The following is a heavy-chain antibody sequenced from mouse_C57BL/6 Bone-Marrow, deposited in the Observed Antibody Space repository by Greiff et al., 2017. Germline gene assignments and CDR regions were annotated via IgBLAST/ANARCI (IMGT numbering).Heavy chain of an antibody. CDR3: ARWGCGSSYWCYFDV. Sequence: QVQLQQSGAELARPGASVKLSCKASGYTFTSSGISWVKQRTGQGLEWIGEIYPRSGNTYSNAKFKGKATLTADKSSSTAYMELRSLTSEDSAVYFGARWGCGSSYWCYFDVWGTGTTVTVSS. V-gene: IGHV1-81*01. CDR1: GYTFTSSG. J-gene: IGHJ1*03. CDR2: IYPRSGNT. D-gene: IGHD1-1*01.